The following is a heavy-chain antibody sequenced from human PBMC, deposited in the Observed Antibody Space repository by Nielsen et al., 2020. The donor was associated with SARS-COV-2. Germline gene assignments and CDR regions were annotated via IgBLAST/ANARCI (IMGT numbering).Heavy chain of an antibody. D-gene: IGHD1-1*01. J-gene: IGHJ4*02. CDR3: ARTYDSSYFDL. Sequence: GESLKISCKGSGYSFTSYWIGWVRQMPGKGLEWMGIIYPGDSDTRYSPSFQGQVTISADKYFNTAYLQWSSLKASDTAMYFCARTYDSSYFDLWGQGTLVTVSS. V-gene: IGHV5-51*01. CDR2: IYPGDSDT. CDR1: GYSFTSYW.